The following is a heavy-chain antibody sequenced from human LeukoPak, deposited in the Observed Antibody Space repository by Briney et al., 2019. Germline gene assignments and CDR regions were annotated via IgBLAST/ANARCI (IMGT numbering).Heavy chain of an antibody. CDR3: ARGKTARRIAAAGTDWFDP. D-gene: IGHD6-13*01. Sequence: ASVKVSCTASGYTFTGYYMHWVRQAPGQGLEWMGWINPNSGGTNYAQKFQGRVTMTRDTSISTAYMELSRLRSDDTAVYYCARGKTARRIAAAGTDWFDPWGQGTLVTVSS. CDR1: GYTFTGYY. CDR2: INPNSGGT. V-gene: IGHV1-2*02. J-gene: IGHJ5*02.